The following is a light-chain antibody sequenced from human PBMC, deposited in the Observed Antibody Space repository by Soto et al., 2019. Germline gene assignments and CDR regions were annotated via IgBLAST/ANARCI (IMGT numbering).Light chain of an antibody. Sequence: QSVLTQPPSASETPGQRVTISCSGSTSNIAGNSVNWYQQLPGAAPRIIIYNVNRRPSGVPDRFSGSKSGTSASLAISGLQSEDEADYFCGAWDDSLNANVFGTGTKVTVL. CDR1: TSNIAGNS. CDR2: NVN. V-gene: IGLV1-44*01. J-gene: IGLJ1*01. CDR3: GAWDDSLNANV.